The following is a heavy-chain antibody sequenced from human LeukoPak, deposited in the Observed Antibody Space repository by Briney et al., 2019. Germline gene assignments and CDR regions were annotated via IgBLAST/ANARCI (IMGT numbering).Heavy chain of an antibody. CDR3: AKDGPHRPARQYCSSTSCPSLD. Sequence: GGSLRLSCAASGFIFSSYAIHWVRQAPGRGLEWVAVISSDGSNTFYADSVKGRFTISRDNSKSTLYLQMNSLSTEDTAVYYCAKDGPHRPARQYCSSTSCPSLDWGQGTLVTVSS. CDR2: ISSDGSNT. V-gene: IGHV3-30-3*01. J-gene: IGHJ4*02. CDR1: GFIFSSYA. D-gene: IGHD2-2*01.